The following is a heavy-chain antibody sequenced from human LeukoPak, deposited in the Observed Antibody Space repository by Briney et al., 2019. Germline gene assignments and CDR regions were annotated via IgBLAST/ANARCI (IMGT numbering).Heavy chain of an antibody. CDR3: AKLVYADCTSSSLTVALDH. J-gene: IGHJ5*02. V-gene: IGHV3-23*01. CDR1: GFTISNYA. D-gene: IGHD2-2*01. CDR2: IRGSGYTT. Sequence: GGSLRLSCAASGFTISNYAMSWVRQAPGKGLEWMSAIRGSGYTTYYAGSVKGRFTISRDNSKNPLYLQMNSVSAEDTAVYFCAKLVYADCTSSSLTVALDHWGQGTIVTVSS.